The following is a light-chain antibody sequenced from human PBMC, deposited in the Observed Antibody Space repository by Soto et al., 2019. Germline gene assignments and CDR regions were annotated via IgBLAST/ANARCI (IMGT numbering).Light chain of an antibody. Sequence: IQLTQSPSSLSASVGDRVTITCRASQGISSYLAWYQQKPGKAPKLLIYAASTLQSGVPSRFSGSGSGTDFTLTISSLQPEDFATYYCQQPNSYPLTFVGGTKVEIK. CDR2: AAS. J-gene: IGKJ4*01. V-gene: IGKV1-9*01. CDR3: QQPNSYPLT. CDR1: QGISSY.